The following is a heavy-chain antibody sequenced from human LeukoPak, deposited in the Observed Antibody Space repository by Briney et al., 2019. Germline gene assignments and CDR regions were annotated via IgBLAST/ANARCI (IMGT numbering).Heavy chain of an antibody. J-gene: IGHJ4*02. V-gene: IGHV3-49*04. Sequence: GGSLRLSCTASGFTFGDYAMTWVRQAPGKGLEWVGFIASETYGGTSEYAASVKGRFTISRDDSKSIAYLQMNSLKTEDTAVYYCTRDQTPYYWGQGTLVTVSS. CDR3: TRDQTPYY. CDR1: GFTFGDYA. CDR2: IASETYGGTS.